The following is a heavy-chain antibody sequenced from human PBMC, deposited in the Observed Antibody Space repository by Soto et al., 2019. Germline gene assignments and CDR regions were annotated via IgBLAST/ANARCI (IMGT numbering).Heavy chain of an antibody. CDR2: IYPSDSDT. V-gene: IGHV5-51*01. CDR1: GYIITTGC. Sequence: GEALKISSKASGYIITTGCIGWRRQMPEKGLEWMWIIYPSDSDTKYNPPFQRHVTASAAKSISTAYLQWSSLKASDTAMYYCARYWHSYSSNCCRGIDVWGQGTAVTVSS. D-gene: IGHD5-18*01. J-gene: IGHJ6*02. CDR3: ARYWHSYSSNCCRGIDV.